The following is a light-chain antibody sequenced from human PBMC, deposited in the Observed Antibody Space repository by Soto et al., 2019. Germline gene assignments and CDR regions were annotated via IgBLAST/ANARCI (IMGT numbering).Light chain of an antibody. V-gene: IGLV2-11*01. J-gene: IGLJ3*02. CDR1: SSDVGGYNF. Sequence: QSVLTQPRSVSGSPGQSVTISCTGTSSDVGGYNFASWYQQHPGLAPKFMIYDVTKRPSGVPDRFSGSKSGNTASLTISGLQADDEADYYCCSFAGSFTWVFGGGTQLTVL. CDR3: CSFAGSFTWV. CDR2: DVT.